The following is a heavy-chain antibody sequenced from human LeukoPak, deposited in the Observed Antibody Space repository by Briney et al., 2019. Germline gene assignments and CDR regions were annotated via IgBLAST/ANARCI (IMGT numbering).Heavy chain of an antibody. Sequence: EASVKVSCKTSGYTFTSYYIHWVRHPPGQGIEWMGIINPSGGSTTYAQKFQGRLTMTSATSTSTVYMELSSLRSEDTAVYYCARSAAYYNEADIWGQGTMVTVSS. J-gene: IGHJ3*02. CDR1: GYTFTSYY. V-gene: IGHV1-46*01. D-gene: IGHD3-9*01. CDR3: ARSAAYYNEADI. CDR2: INPSGGST.